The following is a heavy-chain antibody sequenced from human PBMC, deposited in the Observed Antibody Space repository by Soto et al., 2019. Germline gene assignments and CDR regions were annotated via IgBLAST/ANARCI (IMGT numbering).Heavy chain of an antibody. CDR3: ARRYDSSGYYYFDY. CDR2: ISAYNGNT. CDR1: GYTFTSYG. D-gene: IGHD3-22*01. J-gene: IGHJ4*02. V-gene: IGHV1-18*04. Sequence: ASVKVSCKASGYTFTSYGISWVRQAPGQGLELMGWISAYNGNTNYAQKLQGRVTMTTDTSTSTAYMELRSLRSDDTAVYYCARRYDSSGYYYFDYWGQGTLVTVSS.